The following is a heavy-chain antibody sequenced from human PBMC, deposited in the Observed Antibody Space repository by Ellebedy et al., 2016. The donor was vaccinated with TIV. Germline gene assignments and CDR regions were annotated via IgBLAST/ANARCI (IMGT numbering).Heavy chain of an antibody. CDR1: GYSFTSYW. J-gene: IGHJ4*02. D-gene: IGHD3-22*01. CDR3: ARLGILTGYFPNYYDSSGDGLYY. V-gene: IGHV5-51*01. CDR2: IYPGDSDT. Sequence: PGGSLRLSCKGSGYSFTSYWIGWVRQMPGKGLEWMGIIYPGDSDTRYSPSFQGQVTISADKSISTAYLQWSSLKASDTAMYYCARLGILTGYFPNYYDSSGDGLYYWGQGTLVTVSS.